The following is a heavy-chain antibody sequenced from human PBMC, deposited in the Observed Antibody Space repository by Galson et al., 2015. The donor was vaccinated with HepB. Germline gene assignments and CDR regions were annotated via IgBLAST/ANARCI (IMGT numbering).Heavy chain of an antibody. J-gene: IGHJ6*02. CDR1: GYSFTSYW. CDR3: ARLRGLYDFWSGYYTWESYYYYYGMDV. D-gene: IGHD3-3*01. Sequence: QSGAEVKKPGESLRISCKGSGYSFTSYWISWVRQMPGKGLEWMGRIDPSDSYTNYSPSFQGHVTISADKSISTAYLQWSSLKASGTAMYYCARLRGLYDFWSGYYTWESYYYYYGMDVWGQGTTVTVSS. V-gene: IGHV5-10-1*01. CDR2: IDPSDSYT.